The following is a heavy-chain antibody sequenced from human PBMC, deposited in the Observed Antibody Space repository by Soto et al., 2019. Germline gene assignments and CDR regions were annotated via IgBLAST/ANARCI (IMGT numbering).Heavy chain of an antibody. Sequence: GGSLRLSCAASGFTFSSYSMNWVRQAPGKGLEWVSSISSSSSYIYYADSVKGRFTISRDNAKNSLYLQMNSLRAEDTAVYYCARDPNKINDFWSGYYQLGAFDILGQGKMVTVS. CDR3: ARDPNKINDFWSGYYQLGAFDI. CDR2: ISSSSSYI. CDR1: GFTFSSYS. V-gene: IGHV3-21*01. J-gene: IGHJ3*02. D-gene: IGHD3-3*01.